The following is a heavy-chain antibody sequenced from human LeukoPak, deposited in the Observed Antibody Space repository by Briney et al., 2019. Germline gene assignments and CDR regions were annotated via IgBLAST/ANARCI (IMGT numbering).Heavy chain of an antibody. J-gene: IGHJ4*02. V-gene: IGHV3-30-3*01. CDR3: AKDQSYGEDY. Sequence: GGSLRLSCAASGFTFSSYAMHWVRQAPGKGLEWVAVISYDGSNKYYADSVKGRFTISRDNSKNTLYLQMNSLRAEDTAVYYCAKDQSYGEDYWGQGTLVTVSS. D-gene: IGHD1-26*01. CDR2: ISYDGSNK. CDR1: GFTFSSYA.